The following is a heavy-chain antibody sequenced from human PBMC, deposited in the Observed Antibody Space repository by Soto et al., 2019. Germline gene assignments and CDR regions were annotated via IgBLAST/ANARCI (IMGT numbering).Heavy chain of an antibody. J-gene: IGHJ4*02. D-gene: IGHD3-22*01. V-gene: IGHV4-34*01. Sequence: QVQLQQWGAGLLKPSETLSLTCAVYGGSFSGYYWSWIRQPPGKGLEWIGEINHSGSTNYNPSLKSRVTISVDTSKNQFSLKLSSVTAADTAVYYCARGYYDKSRWYPRPDFDYWGQGTLVTVSS. CDR3: ARGYYDKSRWYPRPDFDY. CDR1: GGSFSGYY. CDR2: INHSGST.